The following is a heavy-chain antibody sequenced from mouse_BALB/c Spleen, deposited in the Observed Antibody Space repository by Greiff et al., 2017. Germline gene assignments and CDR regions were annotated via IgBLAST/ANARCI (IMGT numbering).Heavy chain of an antibody. CDR3: ASTMMGFDY. D-gene: IGHD2-3*01. Sequence: VQLQQPGAELVKPGTSVKLSCKASGYNFTSYWINWVKLRPGQGLEWIGDIYPGSGSTNYNEKFKSKATLTVDTSSSTAYMQLSSLASEDSALYYCASTMMGFDYWGQGTTLTVSS. J-gene: IGHJ2*01. V-gene: IGHV1-55*01. CDR2: IYPGSGST. CDR1: GYNFTSYW.